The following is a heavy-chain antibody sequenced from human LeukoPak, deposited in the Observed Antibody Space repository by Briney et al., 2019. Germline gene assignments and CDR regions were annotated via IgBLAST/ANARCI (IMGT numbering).Heavy chain of an antibody. J-gene: IGHJ5*02. V-gene: IGHV3-48*04. D-gene: IGHD6-19*01. CDR1: GFTFSDYS. CDR2: IDGSGDTI. Sequence: GESLRLSCAASGFTFSDYSMNWVRQAPGKGLEWVSYIDGSGDTIYYADSVKGRFTISRDNAKNSLYLQMNSLRAEDTALYYCAKDPYSSGWYGWFDPWGQGTLSPSPQ. CDR3: AKDPYSSGWYGWFDP.